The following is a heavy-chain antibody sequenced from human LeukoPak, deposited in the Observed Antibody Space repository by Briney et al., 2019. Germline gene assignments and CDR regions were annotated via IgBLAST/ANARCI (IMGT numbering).Heavy chain of an antibody. CDR2: IYYSGST. J-gene: IGHJ4*02. CDR3: ASSVDTAMV. CDR1: GGSISSSSYY. D-gene: IGHD5-18*01. V-gene: IGHV4-39*01. Sequence: SETLSLXCTVSGGSISSSSYYWGWIRQPPGKGLEWIGSIYYSGSTYYNPSLKSRVTISVDTSKNQFSLRLSSVTAADTALYYCASSVDTAMVWGQGTLVTVSS.